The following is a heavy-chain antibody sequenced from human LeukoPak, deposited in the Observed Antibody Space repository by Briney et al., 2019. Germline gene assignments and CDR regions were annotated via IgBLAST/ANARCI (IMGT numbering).Heavy chain of an antibody. CDR3: ARDNFDSSDYPQTYYYYYMDV. V-gene: IGHV3-21*01. J-gene: IGHJ6*03. D-gene: IGHD3-22*01. Sequence: GGSLRLSCAASGFTFSRYSMNWVRQAPGKGLEWVASISSTSTFIYSADSVKGRFTISRDTAKNPLFLQMNSLRAEDTAIYYCARDNFDSSDYPQTYYYYYMDVWGKGTTVTVSS. CDR1: GFTFSRYS. CDR2: ISSTSTFI.